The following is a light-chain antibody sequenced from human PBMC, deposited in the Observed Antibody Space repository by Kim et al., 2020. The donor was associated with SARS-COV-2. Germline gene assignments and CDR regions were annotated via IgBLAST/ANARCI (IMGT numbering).Light chain of an antibody. CDR1: SSNIGAGYG. CDR3: QSYDNSLSGSYV. V-gene: IGLV1-40*01. Sequence: VTISCTGSSSNIGAGYGVHWFQRLPGTAPKLLIFANNNRPSGVPDRFSGSKSGTSASLAITGLQAEDEGDYFCQSYDNSLSGSYVFGTGTKVTVL. CDR2: ANN. J-gene: IGLJ1*01.